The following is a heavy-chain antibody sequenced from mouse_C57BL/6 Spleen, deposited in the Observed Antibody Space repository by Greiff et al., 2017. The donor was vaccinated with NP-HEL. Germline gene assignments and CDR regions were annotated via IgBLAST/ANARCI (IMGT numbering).Heavy chain of an antibody. CDR3: ARNEVGDGDYPWYFDV. D-gene: IGHD2-13*01. CDR2: IWSGGST. J-gene: IGHJ1*03. Sequence: QVQVQQSGPGLVQPSQSLSITCTVSGFSLTSYGVHWVRQSPGKGLEWLGVIWSGGSTDYNAAFISRLSISKDNSKSQVFFKMNSLQADDTAIYYCARNEVGDGDYPWYFDVWGTGTTVTVSS. V-gene: IGHV2-2*01. CDR1: GFSLTSYG.